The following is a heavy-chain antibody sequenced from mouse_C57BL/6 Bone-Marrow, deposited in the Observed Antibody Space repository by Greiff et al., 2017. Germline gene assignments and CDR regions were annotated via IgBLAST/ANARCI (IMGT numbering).Heavy chain of an antibody. D-gene: IGHD1-1*01. V-gene: IGHV1-85*01. J-gene: IGHJ3*01. CDR3: ARRGYYVSSPWFAY. Sequence: VKLQESGPELVKPGASVKLSCKASGYTFTSYDINWVKQRPGQGLEWIGWIYPRDGSTKYNEKFKGKATLTVDTSSSTAYMELHSLTSWDSAVYFCARRGYYVSSPWFAYWGQGTLVTVSA. CDR1: GYTFTSYD. CDR2: IYPRDGST.